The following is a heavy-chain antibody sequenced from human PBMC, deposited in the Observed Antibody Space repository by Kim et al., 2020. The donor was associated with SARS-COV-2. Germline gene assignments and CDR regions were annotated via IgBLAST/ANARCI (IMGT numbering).Heavy chain of an antibody. J-gene: IGHJ3*02. V-gene: IGHV3-7*01. CDR2: INPDGSQK. CDR1: GFTFHASY. Sequence: GGSLRLSCAAAGFTFHASYMAWVRQAPGKGLEWVGGINPDGSQKFYVDSVKGRFTISRDNSKNSLFLQMSSLSAEETAVYYCARNPHYGALDIWGQGTM. CDR3: ARNPHYGALDI. D-gene: IGHD3-10*01.